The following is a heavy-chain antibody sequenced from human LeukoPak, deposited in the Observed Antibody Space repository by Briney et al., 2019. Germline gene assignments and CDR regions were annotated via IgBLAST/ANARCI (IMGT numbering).Heavy chain of an antibody. CDR2: IVVDSDNT. CDR1: GFTFTSKSA. D-gene: IGHD6-13*01. Sequence: GASVKVSCKASGFTFTSKSAVQWVRQARGQRLEWIGWIVVDSDNTNYAQRFQERVTITRDMSTSTAYMELSSLRSEDTAAYYCATPYSSTWFDYWGQGTLVTVSS. J-gene: IGHJ4*02. V-gene: IGHV1-58*01. CDR3: ATPYSSTWFDY.